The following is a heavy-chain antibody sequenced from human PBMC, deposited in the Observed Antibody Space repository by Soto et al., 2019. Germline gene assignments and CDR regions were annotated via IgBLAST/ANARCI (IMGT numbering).Heavy chain of an antibody. CDR1: GFTFSSYW. CDR3: ARVMVGYDFWSGYEREIYFDY. D-gene: IGHD3-3*01. Sequence: EVQLVESGGGLVQPGGSLRLSCAASGFTFSSYWMSWVRQAPGKGLEWVANIKQDGSEKYYVDSVKGRFTISRDNAKNSLYLQMNSLRAEDTAVYYCARVMVGYDFWSGYEREIYFDYWGQGTLVTVSS. V-gene: IGHV3-7*01. J-gene: IGHJ4*02. CDR2: IKQDGSEK.